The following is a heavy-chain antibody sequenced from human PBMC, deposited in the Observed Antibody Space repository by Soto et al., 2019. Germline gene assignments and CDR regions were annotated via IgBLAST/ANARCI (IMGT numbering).Heavy chain of an antibody. CDR1: GFTFRNQD. D-gene: IGHD3-10*01. CDR3: AKDLQFRSYYKSDGHYND. J-gene: IGHJ4*02. V-gene: IGHV3-23*01. CDR2: ISGRGGVT. Sequence: EVQLLESGGGLVQPGGSLRLTCVGSGFTFRNQDMRWVRQAPGKGLEWVSGISGRGGVTYYADSVKGRFTISRDNSKNTLYLHRNNLRANDTAVYYCAKDLQFRSYYKSDGHYNDWGQGTLVTVSS.